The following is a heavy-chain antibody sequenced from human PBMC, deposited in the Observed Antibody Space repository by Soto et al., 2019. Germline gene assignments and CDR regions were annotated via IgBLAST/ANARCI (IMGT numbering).Heavy chain of an antibody. V-gene: IGHV3-30*18. CDR1: GFEFRKYG. CDR3: AKDQDPYYSNSLWGLDV. Sequence: GGSLRLSCEGSGFEFRKYGIHWVRQAPGKGLEWVAVIAYDSSVKYYADSVKGRFTVSRDNSKNTVHLQMNSLRADDTAVYYCAKDQDPYYSNSLWGLDVWGQGTTVTVSS. D-gene: IGHD6-6*01. J-gene: IGHJ6*02. CDR2: IAYDSSVK.